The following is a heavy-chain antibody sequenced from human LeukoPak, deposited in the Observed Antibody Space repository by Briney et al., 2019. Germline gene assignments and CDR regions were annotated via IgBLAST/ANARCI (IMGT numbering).Heavy chain of an antibody. D-gene: IGHD2-21*02. CDR3: ARDHDFAFDN. V-gene: IGHV3-69-1*01. CDR1: GFTFSTYP. CDR2: IRDSGTT. J-gene: IGHJ4*02. Sequence: GGSLRLSCAASGFTFSTYPMNWVRQAPGKGLEWISHIRDSGTTDYADSVKGRYTISRDNAKNSLYLQLSSLRAEDTAVYYCARDHDFAFDNWGQGTLVTVSS.